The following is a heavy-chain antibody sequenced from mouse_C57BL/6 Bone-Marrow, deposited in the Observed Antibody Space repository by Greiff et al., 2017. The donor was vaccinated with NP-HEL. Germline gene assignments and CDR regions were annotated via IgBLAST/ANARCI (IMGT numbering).Heavy chain of an antibody. CDR3: ARLLGRYYAMDY. V-gene: IGHV5-6*01. CDR1: GFTFSSYG. J-gene: IGHJ4*01. D-gene: IGHD4-1*01. Sequence: EVQVVESGGDLVKPGGSLKLSCAASGFTFSSYGMSWVRQTPDKRLEWVATISSGGSYTYYPDSVKGRFTISRDNAKNTLYLQMSSLKSEDTAMYYCARLLGRYYAMDYWGQGTSVTVSS. CDR2: ISSGGSYT.